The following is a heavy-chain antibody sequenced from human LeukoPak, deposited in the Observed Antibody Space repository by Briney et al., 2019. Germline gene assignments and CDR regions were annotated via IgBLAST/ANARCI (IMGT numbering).Heavy chain of an antibody. CDR2: IRGGGGSA. CDR3: ARDPNGDYIGAFDM. J-gene: IGHJ3*02. CDR1: GFTFSAYA. V-gene: IGHV3-23*01. D-gene: IGHD4-17*01. Sequence: QPGGSLRLSRTASGFTFSAYAMMWVRQAPGKGPEWVSAIRGGGGSAFYADSVEGRFTISRDNSKYTLFLQMNSLRAEDTAVYYCARDPNGDYIGAFDMWGPGTMVTVSS.